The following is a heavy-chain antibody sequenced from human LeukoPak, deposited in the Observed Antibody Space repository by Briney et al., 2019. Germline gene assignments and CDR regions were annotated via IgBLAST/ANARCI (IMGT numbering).Heavy chain of an antibody. D-gene: IGHD3-22*01. J-gene: IGHJ3*02. CDR2: ISSSSSYI. Sequence: GGSLRLSCAASGFTFSSYWMHWVRQAPGKGLEWVSSISSSSSYIYYADSVKGRFTISRDNAKNSLYLQMNSLRAEDTAVYYCARDVPHQLYYYDSRGPSYAFDIWGQGTMVTVSS. CDR1: GFTFSSYW. V-gene: IGHV3-21*01. CDR3: ARDVPHQLYYYDSRGPSYAFDI.